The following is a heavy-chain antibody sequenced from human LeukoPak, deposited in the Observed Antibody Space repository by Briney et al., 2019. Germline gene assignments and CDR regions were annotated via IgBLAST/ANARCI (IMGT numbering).Heavy chain of an antibody. CDR1: GFTFSSYL. J-gene: IGHJ4*02. Sequence: GGSLRLSCAASGFTFSSYLMSWVRQAPGKGLEWVANIKQDGSGKYYVDSVKGRFTISRDNSRNTLYLQMSSLRVEDTAVYYCARDPPGIAASVSGGWGQGILVTVSS. D-gene: IGHD6-13*01. CDR3: ARDPPGIAASVSGG. CDR2: IKQDGSGK. V-gene: IGHV3-7*03.